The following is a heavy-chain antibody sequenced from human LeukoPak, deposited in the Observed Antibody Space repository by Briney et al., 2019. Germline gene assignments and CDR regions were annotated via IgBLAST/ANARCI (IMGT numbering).Heavy chain of an antibody. V-gene: IGHV3-48*03. CDR1: GFXFSSYE. D-gene: IGHD2-15*01. Sequence: GGSLRLSCAASGFXFSSYEMNWVRQAPGKGLEWVSYISSSGSTIYYADSVKGRFTISRDNAKSSLYLQMNSLRAEDTAVYYCARDLCSGGACSDYWGQGTLVTVSS. CDR3: ARDLCSGGACSDY. J-gene: IGHJ4*02. CDR2: ISSSGSTI.